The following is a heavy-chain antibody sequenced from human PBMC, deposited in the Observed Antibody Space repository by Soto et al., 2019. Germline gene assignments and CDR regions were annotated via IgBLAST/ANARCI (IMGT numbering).Heavy chain of an antibody. D-gene: IGHD3-3*01. V-gene: IGHV3-48*01. CDR1: GFTFSSYS. CDR2: ISSSSTI. J-gene: IGHJ4*02. CDR3: ARGLPLRFLEWLLGFDY. Sequence: GGSLRLSCAASGFTFSSYSMNWVRQAPGKGLEWVSYISSSSTIYYADSVKGRFTISRDNAKNSLYLQMNSLRAEDTAVYYCARGLPLRFLEWLLGFDYWGQGTLVTVSS.